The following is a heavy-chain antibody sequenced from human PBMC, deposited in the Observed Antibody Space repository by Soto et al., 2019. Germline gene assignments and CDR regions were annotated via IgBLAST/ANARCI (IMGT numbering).Heavy chain of an antibody. V-gene: IGHV1-2*04. J-gene: IGHJ5*02. CDR1: GYTFTGYY. CDR2: INPNSGCT. Sequence: QVQLVQSGAEVKKPGASVKVSCKASGYTFTGYYMHWVRQAPGQGLEWMGWINPNSGCTVYAQKFQGWVTMTRDTSISTAYMELSRLKSDDTAVYYRARDARTSGRYVLFDPWGEGNLVTVSS. D-gene: IGHD1-26*01. CDR3: ARDARTSGRYVLFDP.